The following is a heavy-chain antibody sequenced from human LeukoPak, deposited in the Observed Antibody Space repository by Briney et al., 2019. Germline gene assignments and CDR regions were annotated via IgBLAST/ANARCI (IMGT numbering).Heavy chain of an antibody. D-gene: IGHD2-8*02. CDR1: GGSINNFY. Sequence: SETLSLTCTVSGGSINNFYWSWIRQSPGKGLEWIGYVHSSGRTDYNPSLRSRVSMPADTSKSQLSLRLTSVTAADTAVYFCARHDEECPGEYCFLLSFDYWGPGSLVTVSS. V-gene: IGHV4-59*08. CDR3: ARHDEECPGEYCFLLSFDY. CDR2: VHSSGRT. J-gene: IGHJ4*01.